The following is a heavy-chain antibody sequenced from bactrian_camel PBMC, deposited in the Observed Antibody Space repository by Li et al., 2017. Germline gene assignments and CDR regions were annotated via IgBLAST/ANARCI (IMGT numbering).Heavy chain of an antibody. CDR3: AADQDLKPGSGGYCRVASN. CDR2: ISRLLRT. J-gene: IGHJ4*01. D-gene: IGHD2*01. CDR1: SDTINSAC. V-gene: IGHV3S53*01. Sequence: HVQLVESGGDSVQSGGSLKLSCTASSDTINSACLAWFRQAPGKEREGVATISRLLRTWYADSVKGRFTISKDNAKSTLYLQMNSLKPEDTAVYYCAADQDLKPGSGGYCRVASNWEQGTQVTVS.